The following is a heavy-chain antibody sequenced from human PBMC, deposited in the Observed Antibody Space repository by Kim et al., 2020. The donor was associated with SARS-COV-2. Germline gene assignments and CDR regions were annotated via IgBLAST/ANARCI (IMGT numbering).Heavy chain of an antibody. CDR3: ARDGADYSSGWYGWFDP. J-gene: IGHJ5*02. CDR1: GFTFSSYA. CDR2: ISYDGSNK. V-gene: IGHV3-30*04. Sequence: GGSLRLSCAASGFTFSSYAMHWVRQAPGKGLEWVAVISYDGSNKYYADSVKGRFTISRDNSKNTLYLQMNSLRAEDTAVYYCARDGADYSSGWYGWFDPWGQGTLVTVSS. D-gene: IGHD6-19*01.